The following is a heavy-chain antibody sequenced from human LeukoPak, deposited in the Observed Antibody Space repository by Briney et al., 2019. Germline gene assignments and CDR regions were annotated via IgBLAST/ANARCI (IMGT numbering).Heavy chain of an antibody. J-gene: IGHJ5*02. V-gene: IGHV1-46*01. CDR1: GYIFTDYY. CDR3: ARDARFLEWLLPNWFDP. D-gene: IGHD3-3*01. Sequence: ASVKVSCKASGYIFTDYYMHWVRQAPGQGLEWMGIINPSGGSTSSAQKFQGRVTMTRDTSTSTVYMELSSLRSEDTAVYYCARDARFLEWLLPNWFDPWGQGTLVTVSS. CDR2: INPSGGST.